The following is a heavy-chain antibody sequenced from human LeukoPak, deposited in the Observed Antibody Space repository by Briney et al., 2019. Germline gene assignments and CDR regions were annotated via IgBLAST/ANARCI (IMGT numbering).Heavy chain of an antibody. Sequence: PSETLSLTCAVYGGSFSGYYWSWIRQPPGKGLEWIGEINHSGSTNYNPSLKSRVTISVDTPKNQFSLKLSSVTAADTAVYYCARVRKAAAGRGGFDYWGQGTLVTVSS. J-gene: IGHJ4*02. CDR2: INHSGST. V-gene: IGHV4-34*01. D-gene: IGHD6-13*01. CDR3: ARVRKAAAGRGGFDY. CDR1: GGSFSGYY.